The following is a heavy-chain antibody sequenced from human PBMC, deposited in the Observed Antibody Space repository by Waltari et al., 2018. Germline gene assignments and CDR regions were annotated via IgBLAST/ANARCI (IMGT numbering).Heavy chain of an antibody. V-gene: IGHV3-7*01. CDR1: GFTFSSYW. Sequence: EVQLVESGGGLVQPGGSLRLSCTASGFTFSSYWMVWLRQAPGKGLEWVANIKQDGSEEYYVDSVKGRFTISRDNAKNALYLQMSSLRAEDTAVYYCASGFRTGTSYYGNYFDPWGQGTLVTVSS. CDR3: ASGFRTGTSYYGNYFDP. D-gene: IGHD2-2*03. J-gene: IGHJ5*02. CDR2: IKQDGSEE.